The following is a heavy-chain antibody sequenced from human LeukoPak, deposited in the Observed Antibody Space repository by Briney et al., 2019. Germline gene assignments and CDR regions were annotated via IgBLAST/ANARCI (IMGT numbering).Heavy chain of an antibody. Sequence: GGSLRLSCAASGFTFSSYAMSWVRQAPGKGLEWVSGISTSGGSSSYADSVEGRFTISRDNPRNTLYMQMNSLRAEDTALYYCAIMHPYYDGSGYWVQWGQGTLVTVSS. CDR2: ISTSGGSS. J-gene: IGHJ4*02. CDR1: GFTFSSYA. CDR3: AIMHPYYDGSGYWVQ. D-gene: IGHD3-22*01. V-gene: IGHV3-23*01.